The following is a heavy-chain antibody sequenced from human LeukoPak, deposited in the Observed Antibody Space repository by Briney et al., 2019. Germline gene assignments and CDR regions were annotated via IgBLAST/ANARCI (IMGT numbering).Heavy chain of an antibody. J-gene: IGHJ4*02. CDR2: IRYDEKN. CDR1: GFIFTDYG. V-gene: IGHV3-30*02. D-gene: IGHD2-15*01. CDR3: ARDSDVHCSGGSCTIFDY. Sequence: GGSLRLSCAASGFIFTDYGMHWVRQAPGKGLDWVAFIRYDEKNYYADSVKGRFTISRDNAKKSLYLQMNSLRAEDTAIYYCARDSDVHCSGGSCTIFDYWGQGTLVTVSS.